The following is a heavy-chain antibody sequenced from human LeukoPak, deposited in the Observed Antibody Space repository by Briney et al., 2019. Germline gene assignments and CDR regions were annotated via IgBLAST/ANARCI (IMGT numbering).Heavy chain of an antibody. CDR2: IYYSGST. D-gene: IGHD2-15*01. V-gene: IGHV4-59*01. J-gene: IGHJ6*03. CDR1: GGSISSYY. Sequence: SETLSLTCTVSGGSISSYYWSWIRQPSGKGLEWIAYIYYSGSTNYNPSLKSRVTISVDTSKNQFSLKLSSVTAADTAVYYCARLTRLGTRGYCSGGSCYYYYYYMDVWGKGTTVTISS. CDR3: ARLTRLGTRGYCSGGSCYYYYYYMDV.